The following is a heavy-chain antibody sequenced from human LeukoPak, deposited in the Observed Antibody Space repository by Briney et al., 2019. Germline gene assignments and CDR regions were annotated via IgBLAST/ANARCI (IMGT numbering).Heavy chain of an antibody. CDR3: ARDNAHYDSSGCFDY. V-gene: IGHV4-59*12. CDR2: IYYSGST. J-gene: IGHJ4*02. CDR1: GGSISSYY. D-gene: IGHD3-22*01. Sequence: SETLSLTCTVSGGSISSYYWSWIRQPPGKGLEWIGYIYYSGSTNYNPSLKSRVTISVDTSKNQFSLKLSSVTAADTAVYYCARDNAHYDSSGCFDYWGQGTLVTVSS.